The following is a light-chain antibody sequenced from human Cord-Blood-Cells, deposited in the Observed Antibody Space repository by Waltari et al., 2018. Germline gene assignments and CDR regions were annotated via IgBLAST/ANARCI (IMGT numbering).Light chain of an antibody. CDR2: DVS. CDR3: CSYAGSYTWV. J-gene: IGLJ3*02. CDR1: SSDAGGYHD. Sequence: QSALTQPRSVSGSPGQSVTISCTGTSSDAGGYHDVSWYQQHPGKAPKLMIYDVSKRPSGVPDRFSGSKSGNTASLTISGLQAEDEADYYCCSYAGSYTWVFGGGTKLTVL. V-gene: IGLV2-11*01.